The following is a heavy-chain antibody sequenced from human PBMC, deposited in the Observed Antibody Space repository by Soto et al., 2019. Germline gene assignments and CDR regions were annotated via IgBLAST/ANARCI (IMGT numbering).Heavy chain of an antibody. J-gene: IGHJ4*03. CDR2: TYYRSNWNC. Sequence: SQTLSLTCAISWRSVSSNTATWHWVMQSPSIGPEWLGRTYYRSNWNCAYALSVKSRITINPDTSKNQFSLQLISLPPEDTALYYCAGELDMLEWLRYWAPG. D-gene: IGHD2-8*01. CDR3: AGELDMLEWLRY. CDR1: WRSVSSNTAT. V-gene: IGHV6-1*01.